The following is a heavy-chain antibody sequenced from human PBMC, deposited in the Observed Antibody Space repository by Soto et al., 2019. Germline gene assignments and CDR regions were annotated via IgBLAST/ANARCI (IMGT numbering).Heavy chain of an antibody. J-gene: IGHJ4*03. CDR3: AGDQSGAANF. V-gene: IGHV4-4*07. D-gene: IGHD2-15*01. CDR2: ISATGTT. Sequence: PSETLSLTCSVSGDSMSSYYWSWIRQSAEKGLEWIGRISATGTTSYIPSLKSRITLSVDTSKNQFSLNLKFVTAADTAVYFCAGDQSGAANFWGQGTLVTVSS. CDR1: GDSMSSYY.